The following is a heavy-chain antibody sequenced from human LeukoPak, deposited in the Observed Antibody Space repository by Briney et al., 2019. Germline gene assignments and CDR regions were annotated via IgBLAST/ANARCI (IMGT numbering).Heavy chain of an antibody. CDR2: INKDGSDT. V-gene: IGHV3-74*03. CDR1: GFTFITFW. CDR3: ARDPLLWELPSDY. Sequence: PGGSLRLSCAASGFTFITFWMHWVRQAPGKGLMWGSQINKDGSDTKYADSVKGRFTISRDNAKNTLYLQMNSLRAEDTAVYYCARDPLLWELPSDYWGQGTLVTVSS. D-gene: IGHD1-26*01. J-gene: IGHJ4*02.